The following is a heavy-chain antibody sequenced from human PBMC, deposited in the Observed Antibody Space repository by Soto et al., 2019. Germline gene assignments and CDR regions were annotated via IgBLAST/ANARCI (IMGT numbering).Heavy chain of an antibody. V-gene: IGHV4-31*03. J-gene: IGHJ6*02. CDR1: GGSISSGSYY. Sequence: QVQLQESGPGLVKPSQTLSLTCTVSGGSISSGSYYWSWLRQLPGKGMEWIGYIYYSGSTYYNPSLKSRVTISVDTSKNQFSLKLNSVTAADTAVYYCATRIDYYYGSGSLGGMDVWGQGTTVTVSS. CDR3: ATRIDYYYGSGSLGGMDV. D-gene: IGHD3-10*01. CDR2: IYYSGST.